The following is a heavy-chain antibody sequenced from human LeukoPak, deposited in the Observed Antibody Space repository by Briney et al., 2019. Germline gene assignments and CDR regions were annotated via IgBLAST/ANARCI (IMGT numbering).Heavy chain of an antibody. V-gene: IGHV3-20*04. CDR1: GFTFVDYG. D-gene: IGHD3-3*02. CDR3: ARDRLGPSFSVSHFDL. CDR2: INYNGAIT. Sequence: GGSLRLSCATSGFTFVDYGLSWVRRAPGKGLEWLCAINYNGAITDYADSVKDRFTISRDNAKNSLYLRMDSLRAEDTALYYCARDRLGPSFSVSHFDLWGQGTLVTVSS. J-gene: IGHJ4*02.